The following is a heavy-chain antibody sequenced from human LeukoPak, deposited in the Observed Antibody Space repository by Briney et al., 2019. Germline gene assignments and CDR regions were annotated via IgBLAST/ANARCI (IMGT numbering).Heavy chain of an antibody. CDR3: AKEYSGYDFDY. CDR2: TSGSGVNS. CDR1: GFTLRSYD. V-gene: IGHV3-23*01. Sequence: GGSLRLSCAASGFTLRSYDMSWVRQAPGKGLEWVAATSGSGVNSYYADSVRGRFTISRDNSQNTLYLQMDSLRAEDTALFYCAKEYSGYDFDYWGQGTLVTVSS. D-gene: IGHD5-12*01. J-gene: IGHJ4*02.